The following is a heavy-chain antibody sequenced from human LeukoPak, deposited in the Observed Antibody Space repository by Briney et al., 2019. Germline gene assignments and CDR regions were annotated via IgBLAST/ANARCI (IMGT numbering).Heavy chain of an antibody. D-gene: IGHD4-17*01. J-gene: IGHJ4*02. CDR3: TRENGDYAYDH. Sequence: SETLSLTCTDSGGSVSSDYWIWIRQPPGKGLEWVGSIHHSGSSNYNSSLKSRVTLSLDTSKNQFSLRLSSVTVADTAVYYCTRENGDYAYDHWGQGTLVTVSS. CDR1: GGSVSSDY. CDR2: IHHSGSS. V-gene: IGHV4-59*02.